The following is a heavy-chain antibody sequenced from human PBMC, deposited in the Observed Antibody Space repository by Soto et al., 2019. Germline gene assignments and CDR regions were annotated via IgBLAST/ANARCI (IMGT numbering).Heavy chain of an antibody. D-gene: IGHD6-6*01. CDR3: ARYRRIAPLAFDI. CDR2: MNPSGTNT. Sequence: QVQLVQSGAEVKKPGASVQVSCKASGLTFPSDDSIWVRQTSGQGLEWMGWMNPSGTNTGYTQKLPGRADFSRNTRTTTAYLELTSLTSEDTAVYYCARYRRIAPLAFDIWGQGTMVTVSS. J-gene: IGHJ3*02. V-gene: IGHV1-8*01. CDR1: GLTFPSDD.